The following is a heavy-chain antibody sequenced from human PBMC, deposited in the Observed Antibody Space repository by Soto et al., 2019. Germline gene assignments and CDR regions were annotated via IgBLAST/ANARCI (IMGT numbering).Heavy chain of an antibody. Sequence: QVQVVESGGGVVQPGGSLRLSCVASGFAFRSHGMHWARQAPGKGPEWVAGVSFDGNTRNYADSVKGRFTISRDTSRNSLLLPMHSLGPACPAVYSCARDFLPRYGDHRGSWVPGSRVTVSS. V-gene: IGHV3-30*03. CDR1: GFAFRSHG. CDR3: ARDFLPRYGDHRGS. CDR2: VSFDGNTR. D-gene: IGHD4-17*01. J-gene: IGHJ5*01.